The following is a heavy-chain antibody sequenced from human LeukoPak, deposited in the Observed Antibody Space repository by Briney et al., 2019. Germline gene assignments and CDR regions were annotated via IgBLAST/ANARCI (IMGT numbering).Heavy chain of an antibody. CDR3: ARVSSGWVGPRSGHFDY. D-gene: IGHD6-19*01. Sequence: SETLSLTCTVSGGSLSSYYWSWIRQPPGKGLEWIGYIYYSGSTNYNPSLKSRVTISVDTSKNQFSLKLSSVTAADTAVYYCARVSSGWVGPRSGHFDYWGQGTLVTVSS. CDR2: IYYSGST. J-gene: IGHJ4*02. CDR1: GGSLSSYY. V-gene: IGHV4-59*01.